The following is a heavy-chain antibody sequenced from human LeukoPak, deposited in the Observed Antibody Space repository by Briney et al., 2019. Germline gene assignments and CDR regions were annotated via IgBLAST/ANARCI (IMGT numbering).Heavy chain of an antibody. Sequence: SQTLSLTCAVSGGSISSGGYSWSWIRQPPGKGLEWIGYIYHSGSTYYNLSLKSRVTISVDRSKNQFSLKLSSVTAADTAVYYCARSFYGGNPLGYWGQGTLVTVSS. D-gene: IGHD4-23*01. CDR3: ARSFYGGNPLGY. CDR2: IYHSGST. V-gene: IGHV4-30-2*01. CDR1: GGSISSGGYS. J-gene: IGHJ4*02.